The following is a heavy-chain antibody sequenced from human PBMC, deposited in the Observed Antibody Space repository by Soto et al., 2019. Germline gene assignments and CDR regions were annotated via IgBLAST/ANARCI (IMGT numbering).Heavy chain of an antibody. CDR1: GFTLSTYA. D-gene: IGHD5-12*01. Sequence: EVQLLESGGGLVQPGGSLRLSCAASGFTLSTYAMTWVRLPPGRGLEWVLGLKSSGDPTDYPESVKGRFTISRDNLRNTLYLHMNSLRADDTAIYYCAKTPRGGAYGDWYFDLWGRGTLVTVSS. CDR3: AKTPRGGAYGDWYFDL. V-gene: IGHV3-23*01. CDR2: LKSSGDPT. J-gene: IGHJ2*01.